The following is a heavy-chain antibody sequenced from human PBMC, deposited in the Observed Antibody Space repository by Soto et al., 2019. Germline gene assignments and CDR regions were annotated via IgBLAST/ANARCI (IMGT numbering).Heavy chain of an antibody. D-gene: IGHD6-19*01. V-gene: IGHV3-33*01. CDR1: GFTFSSYG. Sequence: GGSLRLSCAASGFTFSSYGMHWVRQAPGKGLEWVAVIWYDGSNKYYADSVKGRFTISRDNSKNTLYLQMNSLRAEDTAVYYCARELTDSSGWYSLHYYYYYGMDVWGQGTKVTVSS. CDR3: ARELTDSSGWYSLHYYYYYGMDV. CDR2: IWYDGSNK. J-gene: IGHJ6*02.